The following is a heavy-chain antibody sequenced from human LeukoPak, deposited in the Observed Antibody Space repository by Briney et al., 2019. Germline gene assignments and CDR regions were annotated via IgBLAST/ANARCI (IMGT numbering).Heavy chain of an antibody. J-gene: IGHJ3*02. Sequence: SETLSLTCTEPGGSISSDTWSSIRQPPGKGLEWIGYIYDSGSTNYTPSLKSRVTISVDTSKNQFSLKLSSVTAADTAVYYCASIYGDSHAFDIWGQGTMVTVSS. CDR1: GGSISSDT. CDR3: ASIYGDSHAFDI. V-gene: IGHV4-59*01. D-gene: IGHD4-17*01. CDR2: IYDSGST.